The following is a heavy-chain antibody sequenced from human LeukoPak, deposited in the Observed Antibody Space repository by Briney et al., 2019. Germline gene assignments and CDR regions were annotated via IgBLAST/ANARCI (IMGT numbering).Heavy chain of an antibody. J-gene: IGHJ4*02. D-gene: IGHD4-23*01. Sequence: TLSLTCTVSGGSISSYYWSRIRQPPGKGLEWIGYIYYSGSTNYNPSLKSRVTISVDTSKNQFSLKLSSVTAADTAVYYCARTPDTVAVFDYWGQGTLVTVSS. CDR1: GGSISSYY. CDR2: IYYSGST. CDR3: ARTPDTVAVFDY. V-gene: IGHV4-59*01.